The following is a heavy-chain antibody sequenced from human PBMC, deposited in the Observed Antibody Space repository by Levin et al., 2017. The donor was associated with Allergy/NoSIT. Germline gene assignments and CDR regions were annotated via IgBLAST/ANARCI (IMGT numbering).Heavy chain of an antibody. CDR2: ISYDGSNK. D-gene: IGHD5-12*01. CDR1: GFTFSSYG. J-gene: IGHJ6*02. V-gene: IGHV3-30*18. CDR3: AKDATGRGYSGYSPFVRYYYYGMDV. Sequence: LSLTCAASGFTFSSYGMHWVRQAPGKGLEWVAVISYDGSNKYYADSVKGRFTISRDNSKNTLYLQMNSLRAEDTAVYYCAKDATGRGYSGYSPFVRYYYYGMDVWGQGTTVTVSS.